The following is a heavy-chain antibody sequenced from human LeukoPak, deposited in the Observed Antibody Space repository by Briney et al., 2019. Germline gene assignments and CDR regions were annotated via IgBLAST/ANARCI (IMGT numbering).Heavy chain of an antibody. CDR1: GGTFSSYA. J-gene: IGHJ3*02. CDR2: IIPILGTA. V-gene: IGHV1-69*04. CDR3: AREKCSTTGCYLMDILPLSGAFDI. D-gene: IGHD2-2*01. Sequence: VASVKVSCKASGGTFSSYAISWVRQAPGQGLEWMGRIIPILGTADYAQKFQGRVTITADKSTSTAYMELSSLRSEDTAVYYCAREKCSTTGCYLMDILPLSGAFDIWGQGTMVTVSS.